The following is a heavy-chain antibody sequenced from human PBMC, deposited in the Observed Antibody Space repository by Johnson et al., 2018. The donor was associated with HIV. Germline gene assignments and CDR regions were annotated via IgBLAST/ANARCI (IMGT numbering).Heavy chain of an antibody. D-gene: IGHD1-26*01. CDR2: ISSSGSTI. J-gene: IGHJ3*02. CDR1: GFSFDDYG. V-gene: IGHV3-11*04. Sequence: QVQLVESGGGLIQPGGSLRLSCAASGFSFDDYGMSWVRQTPGKGLEWVSYISSSGSTIYYADYVKGRFTISRDNAKNSLYLQMNSLRAEDTAVYHCAREGAWEVRPGAFDIWGQGTTVTVSS. CDR3: AREGAWEVRPGAFDI.